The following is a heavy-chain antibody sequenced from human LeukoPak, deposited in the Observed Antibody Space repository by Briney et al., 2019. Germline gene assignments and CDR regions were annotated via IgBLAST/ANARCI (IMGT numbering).Heavy chain of an antibody. CDR2: IYSGGST. CDR3: ARGGSGGTIFGVVTLFYFDY. D-gene: IGHD3-3*01. Sequence: PGGSLRLSCAASGFTVSSNYMSWVRQAPGKGPEWVSVIYSGGSTYYADSVKGRFTISRDNSKNTLYLQMNSLRAEDTAVYYCARGGSGGTIFGVVTLFYFDYWGQGTLVTVSS. J-gene: IGHJ4*02. V-gene: IGHV3-66*02. CDR1: GFTVSSNY.